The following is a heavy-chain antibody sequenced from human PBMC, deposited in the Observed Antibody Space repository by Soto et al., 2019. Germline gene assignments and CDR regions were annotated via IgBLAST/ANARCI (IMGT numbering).Heavy chain of an antibody. J-gene: IGHJ3*02. CDR1: GASISGYY. D-gene: IGHD6-13*01. V-gene: IGHV4-59*12. CDR2: IYYSVTT. CDR3: TRERRQQLADYSAFDI. Sequence: SETLSLTCTVSGASISGYYWSWVRQTPGKGLEWIGYIYYSVTTNYSPSLKGRVTLSIDTSKNQFSLRLTSVSAADTAVYYCTRERRQQLADYSAFDIWGQGTMVTVSS.